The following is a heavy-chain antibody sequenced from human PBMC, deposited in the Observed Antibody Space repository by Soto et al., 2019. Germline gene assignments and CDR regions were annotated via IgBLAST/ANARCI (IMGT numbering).Heavy chain of an antibody. D-gene: IGHD2-21*01. CDR2: INDGNGNT. CDR1: GYTCTSYA. Sequence: QVQLVQSGAEVKKPGASVKVSCKASGYTCTSYAMHWVRQAHGQRLEWMGWINDGNGNTTYSQKFQGSVTITRATSASTAYMELSRLRSEDTAVYYCAISDSYYLDYWGQGTLVTVSS. J-gene: IGHJ4*02. CDR3: AISDSYYLDY. V-gene: IGHV1-3*01.